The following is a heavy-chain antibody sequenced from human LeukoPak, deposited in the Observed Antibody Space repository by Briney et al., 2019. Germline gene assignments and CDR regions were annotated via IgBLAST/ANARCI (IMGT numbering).Heavy chain of an antibody. CDR3: ARDNDYGDYLMAFDI. Sequence: PGGSLRLSCAASGFTFSSYSMNWVRQAPGKGLEWVSSISSSSSYIYYADSVKGRFTISRDNAKNSLYLQMNSLRAEDTAVYYCARDNDYGDYLMAFDIWGQGTMVTVSS. CDR1: GFTFSSYS. V-gene: IGHV3-21*01. CDR2: ISSSSSYI. J-gene: IGHJ3*02. D-gene: IGHD4-17*01.